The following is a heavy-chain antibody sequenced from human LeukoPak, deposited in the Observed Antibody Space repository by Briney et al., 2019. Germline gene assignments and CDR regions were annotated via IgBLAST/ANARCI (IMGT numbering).Heavy chain of an antibody. V-gene: IGHV3-30*02. CDR1: GFTFNNYD. Sequence: GGSLRLSCAASGFTFNNYDMHWVRQAPGKGLEWVAFIRYDGSNKYYADSVKGRFTISRDNSKNTLYLQMNSLRAEDTAVYYCAKVFGSVMDAFDIWGQGTMVTVSS. D-gene: IGHD3-3*01. CDR3: AKVFGSVMDAFDI. CDR2: IRYDGSNK. J-gene: IGHJ3*02.